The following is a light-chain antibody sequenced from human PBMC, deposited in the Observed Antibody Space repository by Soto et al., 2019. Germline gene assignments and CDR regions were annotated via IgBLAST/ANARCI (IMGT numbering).Light chain of an antibody. V-gene: IGKV1-39*01. CDR2: GAS. J-gene: IGKJ1*01. CDR1: QSISTY. Sequence: DIQMTQSPASLSASVGDRVTITCRASQSISTYLNWYRQKPGKAPKVLINGASRLHSGVSSRFSGSSAGTEVTLMISSRQPQDYSTSYCHQKYKSSRTFGQGTKVDIK. CDR3: HQKYKSSRT.